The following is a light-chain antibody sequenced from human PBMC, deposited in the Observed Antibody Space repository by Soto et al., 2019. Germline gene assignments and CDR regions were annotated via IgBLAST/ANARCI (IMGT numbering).Light chain of an antibody. V-gene: IGLV2-23*01. CDR2: EGS. CDR1: SSVVGSYNL. CDR3: CSYAGSSTWV. Sequence: QSALTQPASVSGSPGQSITISCTGTSSVVGSYNLVSWYQQHPGKAPKLLIYEGSKRPSGVSNRFSGSKSGNTASLTSSGLQAEDEADYYCCSYAGSSTWVFGGGTKLTVL. J-gene: IGLJ3*02.